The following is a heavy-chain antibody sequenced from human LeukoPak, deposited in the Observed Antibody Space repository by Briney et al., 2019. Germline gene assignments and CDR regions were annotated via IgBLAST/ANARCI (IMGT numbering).Heavy chain of an antibody. J-gene: IGHJ4*01. CDR2: ISGDGSVT. D-gene: IGHD6-6*01. CDR3: ARYSSSSGGASYYLDY. CDR1: GFSFRTFW. Sequence: PGGSLRLSCAASGFSFRTFWMHWLRQVPGKGLEWVSRISGDGSVTNYADSVQGRLTISRDNAKNILYLQINNLRSEDTAVYYCARYSSSSGGASYYLDYWGHGTLVTVSS. V-gene: IGHV3-74*01.